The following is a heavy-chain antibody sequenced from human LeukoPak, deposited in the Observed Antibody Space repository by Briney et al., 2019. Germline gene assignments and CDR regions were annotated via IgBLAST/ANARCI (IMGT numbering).Heavy chain of an antibody. CDR1: GGSFSGYY. J-gene: IGHJ4*02. CDR3: ARQISRSGRFNYYFDY. V-gene: IGHV4-34*01. CDR2: INHSGST. D-gene: IGHD3-10*01. Sequence: PSETLSLTCAVYGGSFSGYYWSWIRQPPGKGLEWIGEINHSGSTNYNPSLKSRVTISVDTSKNQFSLNLSSVTAADTAVYCARQISRSGRFNYYFDYWGQGTLVTVSS.